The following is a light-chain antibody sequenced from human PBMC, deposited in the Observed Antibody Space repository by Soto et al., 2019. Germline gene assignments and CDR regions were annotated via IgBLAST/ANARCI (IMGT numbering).Light chain of an antibody. CDR3: QAWDSSTAV. Sequence: SYELTQPPSVSVSPGQTASITCSGDKLGDKYACWYQQKPGQSPVLVIYQDSKRPSGIPARCSGSNSGNTATLTISGTQAMDEADDYCQAWDSSTAVFGTGTKVTV. J-gene: IGLJ1*01. V-gene: IGLV3-1*01. CDR1: KLGDKY. CDR2: QDS.